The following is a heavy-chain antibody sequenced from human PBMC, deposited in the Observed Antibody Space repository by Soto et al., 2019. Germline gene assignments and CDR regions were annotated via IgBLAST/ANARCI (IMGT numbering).Heavy chain of an antibody. CDR3: AKGGGSARDFDY. D-gene: IGHD1-26*01. CDR1: GFTFGNYG. Sequence: GGSLRLSCTGSGFTFGNYGMHWVRQAPGKGLEWVASTSYDGSNKYYADSLKGRFTISRDNSNKMVYLQMTSLGPEDTAMYYCAKGGGSARDFDYWGQGALVTVSS. CDR2: TSYDGSNK. V-gene: IGHV3-30*18. J-gene: IGHJ4*02.